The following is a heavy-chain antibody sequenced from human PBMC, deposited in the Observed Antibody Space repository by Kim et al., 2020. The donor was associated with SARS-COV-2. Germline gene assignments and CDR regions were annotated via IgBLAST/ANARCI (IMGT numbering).Heavy chain of an antibody. CDR2: INHSGST. D-gene: IGHD5-18*01. CDR1: GGSFSGYY. V-gene: IGHV4-34*01. CDR3: ASSRIQLWNYYFDY. Sequence: SETLSLTCAVYGGSFSGYYWSWIRQPPGKGLEWIGEINHSGSTNYNPSLKSRVTISVDTSKNQFSLKLSSVTAADTAVYYCASSRIQLWNYYFDYWGQGTLVTVSS. J-gene: IGHJ4*02.